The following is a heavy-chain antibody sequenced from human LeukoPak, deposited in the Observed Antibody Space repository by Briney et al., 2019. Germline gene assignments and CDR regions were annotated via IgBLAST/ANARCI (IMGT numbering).Heavy chain of an antibody. V-gene: IGHV1-46*01. J-gene: IGHJ6*02. Sequence: ASVKASCEASGYTFTSYYMHWVRQAPGQGLEWMGIINPSGGSTSYAQKFQGRVTMTRDTSTSTVYMELSSLRSEDTAVYYCARDGWNDPSRYYYYGMDVWGQGTTVTVSS. D-gene: IGHD1-1*01. CDR1: GYTFTSYY. CDR3: ARDGWNDPSRYYYYGMDV. CDR2: INPSGGST.